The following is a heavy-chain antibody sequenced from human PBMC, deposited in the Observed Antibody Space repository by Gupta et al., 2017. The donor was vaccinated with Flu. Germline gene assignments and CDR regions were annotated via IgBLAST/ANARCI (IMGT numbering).Heavy chain of an antibody. CDR1: GFTFRRYS. CDR3: ASAWDTRASNDN. CDR2: ISSSSSYI. V-gene: IGHV3-21*01. J-gene: IGHJ4*02. Sequence: EVQLVESGGGLVRPRGSMRLSCTASGFTFRRYSIQLVRQAPGKEVEWVSFISSSSSYIYYAASLKGRFTISRDNAKNSLYLQMNSLRAEDTAVYYCASAWDTRASNDNWGQGTLVTVSS. D-gene: IGHD1-26*01.